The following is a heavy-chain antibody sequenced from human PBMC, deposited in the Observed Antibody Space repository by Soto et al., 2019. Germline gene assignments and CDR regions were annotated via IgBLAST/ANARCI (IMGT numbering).Heavy chain of an antibody. CDR1: GGTFRSYT. J-gene: IGHJ5*02. CDR3: ARSTPPDIGRNWFDP. D-gene: IGHD5-12*01. CDR2: IIPILGIA. V-gene: IGHV1-69*02. Sequence: SVKVSCKASGGTFRSYTISWVRQAPGQGLEWMGRIIPILGIANYAQKFQGRVTITADKSTSTAYMELSSLRSEDTAVYYCARSTPPDIGRNWFDPWGQGTLVTVSS.